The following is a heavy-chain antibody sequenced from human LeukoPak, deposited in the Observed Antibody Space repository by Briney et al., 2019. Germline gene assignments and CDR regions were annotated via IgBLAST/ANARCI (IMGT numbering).Heavy chain of an antibody. CDR3: AIARPYYYDSSGYSETYAFDI. Sequence: GGSLTLSCAASGFTVSSYYMSWVRQAPGKGLEWVSVIYSGGSTYYADSVKGRFTISRDNSKNTLYLQMNSLRAEDTAVYYCAIARPYYYDSSGYSETYAFDIWGQGTMVTVSS. CDR1: GFTVSSYY. V-gene: IGHV3-66*02. J-gene: IGHJ3*02. CDR2: IYSGGST. D-gene: IGHD3-22*01.